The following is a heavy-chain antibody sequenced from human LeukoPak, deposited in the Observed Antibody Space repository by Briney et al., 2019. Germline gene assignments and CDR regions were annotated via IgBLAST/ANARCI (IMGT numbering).Heavy chain of an antibody. D-gene: IGHD1-26*01. CDR1: GGNFNSYT. CDR2: IIPIFSST. Sequence: ASVKVSCKGSGGNFNSYTITWVRQAPGQGLEWMGGIIPIFSSTNYAQSLRGRVTITADRSTTTAYMELTSLRSDDTAIYYCARPRAPYQLLGEHPDALDIWGQGTMIIVSS. V-gene: IGHV1-69*06. J-gene: IGHJ3*02. CDR3: ARPRAPYQLLGEHPDALDI.